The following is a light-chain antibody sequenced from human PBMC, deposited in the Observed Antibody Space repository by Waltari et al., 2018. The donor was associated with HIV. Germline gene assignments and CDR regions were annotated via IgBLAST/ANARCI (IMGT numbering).Light chain of an antibody. CDR1: SSDVGGYTY. CDR3: CSYAGSYTAWV. Sequence: QSALTQPRSVSGSPGKSVTLYCTGTSSDVGGYTYVSWYQQHPGKPPKLMIYDVSKPPSGVPDRFSGSKSGNTASLTISGLQAEDEADYYCCSYAGSYTAWVFGGGTKLTVL. J-gene: IGLJ3*02. V-gene: IGLV2-11*01. CDR2: DVS.